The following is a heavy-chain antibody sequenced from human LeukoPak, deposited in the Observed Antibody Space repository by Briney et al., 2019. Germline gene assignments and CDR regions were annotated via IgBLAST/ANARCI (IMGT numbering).Heavy chain of an antibody. CDR1: RGSISNYY. V-gene: IGHV4-4*07. CDR2: IYSSGST. J-gene: IGHJ2*01. Sequence: SETLSLTCTVSRGSISNYYWSWIRQPAGKGLEWIGRIYSSGSTNYNPSHKSRVTMPLDTSMNQFSLKLSSVTAADTAVYYCARDKEYCGGDCSYWYFDLWGRGTAVTVSS. D-gene: IGHD2-21*02. CDR3: ARDKEYCGGDCSYWYFDL.